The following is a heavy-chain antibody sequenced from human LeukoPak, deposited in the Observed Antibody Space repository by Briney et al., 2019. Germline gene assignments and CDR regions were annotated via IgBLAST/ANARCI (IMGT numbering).Heavy chain of an antibody. CDR3: ANVLRYFDWLSDAFDI. D-gene: IGHD3-9*01. CDR2: IYYSGST. V-gene: IGHV4-39*01. J-gene: IGHJ3*02. CDR1: GGSISSSSYY. Sequence: PSETLSLTCTVSGGSISSSSYYWGWIRQPPGKGLEWIGSIYYSGSTYYNPSLKSRVTISVDTSKNQFSLKLSSVTAADTAVYYCANVLRYFDWLSDAFDIWGQGTMVTVSS.